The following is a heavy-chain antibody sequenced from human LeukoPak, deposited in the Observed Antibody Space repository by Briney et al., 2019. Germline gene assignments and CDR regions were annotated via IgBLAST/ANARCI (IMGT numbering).Heavy chain of an antibody. CDR3: ARANYDILTGSPYYFDY. V-gene: IGHV4-59*01. D-gene: IGHD3-9*01. J-gene: IGHJ4*02. CDR2: IYYSGST. CDR1: GGSISSYY. Sequence: SETLSPTCTVSGGSISSYYWSWIRQPPGKGLEWIGYIYYSGSTNYNPSLKSRVTISVDTSKNQFSLKLSSVTAADTAVYYCARANYDILTGSPYYFDYWGQGTLVTVSS.